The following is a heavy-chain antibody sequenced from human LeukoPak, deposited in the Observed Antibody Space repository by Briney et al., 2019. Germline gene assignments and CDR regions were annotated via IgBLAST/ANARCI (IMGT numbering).Heavy chain of an antibody. D-gene: IGHD3-22*01. Sequence: PGGSLRLSCAASGFTFSSYSMNWVRQAPGKGLEWVSYISSSSSTIYYADSVKGRFTISRDNAKNSLYLQMNSLRAEDTAVYYCAREWSYYDSSGYYTGYYFDYWGQGTLVTVSS. CDR2: ISSSSSTI. J-gene: IGHJ4*02. CDR3: AREWSYYDSSGYYTGYYFDY. CDR1: GFTFSSYS. V-gene: IGHV3-48*01.